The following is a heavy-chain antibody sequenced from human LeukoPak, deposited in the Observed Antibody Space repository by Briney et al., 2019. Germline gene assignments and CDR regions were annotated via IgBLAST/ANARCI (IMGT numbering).Heavy chain of an antibody. D-gene: IGHD2-15*01. CDR2: IYDSGRT. CDR1: LDSINNGGYY. V-gene: IGHV4-31*03. CDR3: ARGIGYCRRNNCYGSGDY. Sequence: SETLSLTCTVSLDSINNGGYYWSWIRQHPGKGLEWIGYIYDSGRTYYNPSLKSRVTMSVDTSNSQFSLNLTSVTAADTAVYYCARGIGYCRRNNCYGSGDYWGQGTLVTVSS. J-gene: IGHJ4*02.